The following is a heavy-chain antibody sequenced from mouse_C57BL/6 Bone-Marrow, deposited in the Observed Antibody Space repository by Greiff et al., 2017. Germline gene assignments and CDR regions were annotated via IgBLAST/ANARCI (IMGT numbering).Heavy chain of an antibody. Sequence: VKLQESGAELVRPGTSVKVSCKASGYAFTNYLIEWVKQRPGQGLEWIGVINPGSGGTNYNEKFKGKATLTADKSSSTSYMQLSSLTSEDSAVYFCARSRLSWFAYWGQGTLVTVSA. J-gene: IGHJ3*01. CDR3: ARSRLSWFAY. CDR2: INPGSGGT. V-gene: IGHV1-54*01. CDR1: GYAFTNYL.